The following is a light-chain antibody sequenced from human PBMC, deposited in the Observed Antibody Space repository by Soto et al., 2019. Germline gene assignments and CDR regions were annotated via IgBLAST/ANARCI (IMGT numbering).Light chain of an antibody. J-gene: IGLJ1*01. CDR2: EAT. CDR3: CSYAGNSEV. CDR1: SGDGGGYTL. V-gene: IGLV2-23*01. Sequence: QSVVTQPASGSGAPGQSITIPCTGTSGDGGGYTLAPWYQHPPGKAPKLMIYEATDRPSGVSNRFSGSKSGNTASLTISGLQPDDEADYYCCSYAGNSEVFGPGTKVPVL.